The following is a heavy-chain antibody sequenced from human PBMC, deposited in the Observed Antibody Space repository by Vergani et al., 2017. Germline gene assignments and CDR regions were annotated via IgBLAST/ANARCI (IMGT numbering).Heavy chain of an antibody. J-gene: IGHJ3*02. CDR3: ARDGGAFDI. CDR2: SNAGNGNK. D-gene: IGHD3-16*01. V-gene: IGHV1-3*01. Sequence: QVQLVQSGAEVKKPGASVKVSCKVSGYTFTSYAMNWVRQAPGQRLEWMGWSNAGNGNKKYSQKFQGRVTITRDTSARPAYMVLSSLRYEDTAVYYCARDGGAFDIWGQGTMVTVSS. CDR1: GYTFTSYA.